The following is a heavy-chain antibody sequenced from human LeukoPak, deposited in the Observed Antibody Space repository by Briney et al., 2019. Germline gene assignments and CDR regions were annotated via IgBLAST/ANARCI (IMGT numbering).Heavy chain of an antibody. Sequence: SETLSLTCSVSGGSIRGYYWSWIRQPPGKGLEWIGNIYKSGSTNYNPSLKSRVTMSVDTSKDQFSLRLNSVTAADTAVYYCARLSTGPYGLGAFDIWGQGTMVTVSS. CDR2: IYKSGST. CDR1: GGSIRGYY. D-gene: IGHD1-1*01. V-gene: IGHV4-59*08. J-gene: IGHJ3*02. CDR3: ARLSTGPYGLGAFDI.